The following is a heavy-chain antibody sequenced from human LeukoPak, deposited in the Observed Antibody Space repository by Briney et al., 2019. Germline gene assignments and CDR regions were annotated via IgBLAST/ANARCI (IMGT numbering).Heavy chain of an antibody. CDR2: IYYSGST. V-gene: IGHV4-61*01. Sequence: PSETLSLTCTVSGGSVSSGSYYWSWIRQPPGKGLEWIGYIYYSGSTNYNPSLKSRVTISVDTSKNQFSLKLSSVTAADTAVYYCARGLWFGKPYGMDVWGQGTTVTVSS. CDR3: ARGLWFGKPYGMDV. J-gene: IGHJ6*02. D-gene: IGHD3-10*01. CDR1: GGSVSSGSYY.